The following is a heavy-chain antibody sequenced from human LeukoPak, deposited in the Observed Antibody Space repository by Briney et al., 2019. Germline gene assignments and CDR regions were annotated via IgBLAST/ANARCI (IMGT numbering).Heavy chain of an antibody. CDR3: AGEVGWEGMDV. J-gene: IGHJ6*02. CDR2: INSDGSST. D-gene: IGHD1-26*01. CDR1: GFTFSSYW. Sequence: GGSLRLSCAASGFTFSSYWMHWVRQAPGKGLVWVSRINSDGSSTGYAASVKGRFTISRDNAKNTLHLQMNSLRAEDTAVYYCAGEVGWEGMDVWGQGTTVTASS. V-gene: IGHV3-74*01.